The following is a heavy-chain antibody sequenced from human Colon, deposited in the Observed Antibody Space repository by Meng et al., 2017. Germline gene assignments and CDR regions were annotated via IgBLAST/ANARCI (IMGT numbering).Heavy chain of an antibody. V-gene: IGHV4-34*01. CDR3: ARIRPRLGGKTFDP. CDR2: INHSGST. CDR1: GGSFSGYY. J-gene: IGHJ5*02. D-gene: IGHD3-16*01. Sequence: QVPLQQWGAGLLKPSDTLSLTCAAYGGSFSGYYWSWIRQPPGKGLEWIGEINHSGSTNYNPSLKSRVTISVDTSKNQFSLKLSSVTAADTAVYYCARIRPRLGGKTFDPWGQGTLVTVSS.